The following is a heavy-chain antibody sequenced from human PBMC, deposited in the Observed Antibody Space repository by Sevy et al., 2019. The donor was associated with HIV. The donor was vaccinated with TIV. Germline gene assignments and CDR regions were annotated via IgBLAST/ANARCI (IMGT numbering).Heavy chain of an antibody. CDR1: DGSLSGYY. V-gene: IGHV4-34*01. J-gene: IGHJ3*02. CDR2: INYIGTT. Sequence: SETLSLTCAVYDGSLSGYYWSWIRQSPGKGLEWIGQINYIGTTNYTPSLSSRLTISVDTSKNQFSLRLRTVTVADMAIYYCARDPYDCGGDCYVSGVFDIWGQGTLVTVSS. CDR3: ARDPYDCGGDCYVSGVFDI. D-gene: IGHD2-21*01.